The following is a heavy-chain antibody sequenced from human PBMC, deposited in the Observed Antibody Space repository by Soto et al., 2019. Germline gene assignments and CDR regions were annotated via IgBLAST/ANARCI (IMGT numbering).Heavy chain of an antibody. D-gene: IGHD1-26*01. CDR2: ITSDGGST. CDR3: ARAPVGFYDY. V-gene: IGHV3-64*01. Sequence: GGSLILSCAASGFTFSSYAMHWVRQAPGKGLEYVSAITSDGGSTYYASSVKGRFTISRDNSKNTLYLQMGSLRAEDMAVYYCARAPVGFYDYWGQGTLVTVSS. CDR1: GFTFSSYA. J-gene: IGHJ4*02.